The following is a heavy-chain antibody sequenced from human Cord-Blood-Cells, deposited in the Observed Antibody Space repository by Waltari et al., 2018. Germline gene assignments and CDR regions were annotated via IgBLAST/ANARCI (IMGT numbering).Heavy chain of an antibody. CDR2: INHSGST. V-gene: IGHV4-34*01. CDR1: GGSFSGYY. CDR3: ARGRIVVVPAAISGYYYYYGMDV. D-gene: IGHD2-2*02. J-gene: IGHJ6*02. Sequence: QVQLQQWGAGLLKPSETLSLTCAVYGGSFSGYYWSWIRQPPGKGLAWIGEINHSGSTNYNPSLKSRVTISVDTSKNQFSLKLSSVTAADTAVYYCARGRIVVVPAAISGYYYYYGMDVWGQGTTVTVSS.